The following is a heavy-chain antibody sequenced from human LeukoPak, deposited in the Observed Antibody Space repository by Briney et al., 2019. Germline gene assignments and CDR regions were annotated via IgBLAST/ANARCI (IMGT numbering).Heavy chain of an antibody. V-gene: IGHV3-23*01. Sequence: GGSLRLSCVASGFTFNNYAMSWVRQAPGRGLEWASSTAGSGISKDYADSVKGRFSISKDKSKNTLYLQMDNLRAEDTALYYCAKKVVVGATSPYSDFQDWGQGTLVTVSS. J-gene: IGHJ1*01. CDR2: TAGSGISK. D-gene: IGHD1-26*01. CDR1: GFTFNNYA. CDR3: AKKVVVGATSPYSDFQD.